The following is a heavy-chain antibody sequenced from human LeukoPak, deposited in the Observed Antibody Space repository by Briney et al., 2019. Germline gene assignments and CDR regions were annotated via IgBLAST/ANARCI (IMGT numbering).Heavy chain of an antibody. Sequence: PGRSLRLSCAASGFTFSSYAMHWVRQAPGKGLEWVAVISYDGSNKYYADSVKGRFTISRDNSKNTVYLQMNCLRGEDTAVYYCARDRVRQLPHPYYVDYWGQGTLVTVSS. V-gene: IGHV3-30*04. CDR1: GFTFSSYA. CDR3: ARDRVRQLPHPYYVDY. CDR2: ISYDGSNK. J-gene: IGHJ4*02. D-gene: IGHD2-2*01.